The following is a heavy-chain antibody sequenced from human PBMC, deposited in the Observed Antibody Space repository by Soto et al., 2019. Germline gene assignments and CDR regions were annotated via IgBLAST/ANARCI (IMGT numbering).Heavy chain of an antibody. D-gene: IGHD3-3*01. J-gene: IGHJ6*02. CDR3: ARGWSDYYYGMDV. Sequence: GGSLRLSCAASGFTFSSYGMHWVRQAPGKGLEWVAVIWYDGSNKYYADSVKGRFTISRDNSKNTLYLQMNSLRAEDTAVYYCARGWSDYYYGMDVWGQGTTVTVSS. CDR1: GFTFSSYG. V-gene: IGHV3-33*01. CDR2: IWYDGSNK.